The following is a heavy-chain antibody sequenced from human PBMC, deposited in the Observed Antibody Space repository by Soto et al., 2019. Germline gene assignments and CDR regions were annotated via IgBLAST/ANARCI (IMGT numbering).Heavy chain of an antibody. CDR1: GDSVSSNSAA. CDR3: ARASLRLRFLKWLKDYGMDV. D-gene: IGHD3-3*01. J-gene: IGHJ6*02. CDR2: TYYRSKWYN. V-gene: IGHV6-1*01. Sequence: SQTLSLTCAISGDSVSSNSAAWNWIRQSPSRGLEWLGRTYYRSKWYNDYAVSVKSRITINPDTSKHQFSLQLNSVTPEDTAVNYCARASLRLRFLKWLKDYGMDVWGQGTTVTVSS.